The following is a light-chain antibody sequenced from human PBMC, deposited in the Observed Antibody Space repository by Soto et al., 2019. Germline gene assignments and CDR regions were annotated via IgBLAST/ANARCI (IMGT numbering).Light chain of an antibody. V-gene: IGLV3-21*04. CDR1: NIGSYS. CDR3: QVWDSSGDWV. CDR2: YDS. Sequence: SYVLTQPPSVSVAPGKTARITCGGNNIGSYSVHWYQQKPGQAPVLVIYYDSDRPSGIPERFSGSNSGNTATLTISRVGAGDEADYYCQVWDSSGDWVFGGGTKLTVL. J-gene: IGLJ3*02.